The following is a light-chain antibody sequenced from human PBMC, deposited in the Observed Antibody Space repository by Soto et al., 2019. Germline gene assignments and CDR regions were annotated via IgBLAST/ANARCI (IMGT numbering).Light chain of an antibody. CDR1: QSITSW. CDR2: KAS. Sequence: DILMTQSPSTLSASVGDRVTITCRASQSITSWLAWYQQRPGKVPRLLIYKASTLESGVPSRFSGSGSGTEFTLTISSLQPDDSATYYCQNYNSPPWTFGQGTRVEIK. V-gene: IGKV1-5*03. J-gene: IGKJ1*01. CDR3: QNYNSPPWT.